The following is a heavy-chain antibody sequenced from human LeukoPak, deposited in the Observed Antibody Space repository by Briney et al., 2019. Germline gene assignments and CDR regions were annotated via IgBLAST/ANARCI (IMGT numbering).Heavy chain of an antibody. CDR1: GVSISSGGYC. V-gene: IGHV4-31*03. CDR2: IYYSGST. D-gene: IGHD3-22*01. CDR3: ARDHAGVSSGTFDY. J-gene: IGHJ4*02. Sequence: PSETLSLTCTVSGVSISSGGYCWSWIRQHPGKGLEWIGYIYYSGSTYYNPSLKSRVTISVDTSKKQFSLKLSSVTAADTAVYYCARDHAGVSSGTFDYWGQGTLVTVSS.